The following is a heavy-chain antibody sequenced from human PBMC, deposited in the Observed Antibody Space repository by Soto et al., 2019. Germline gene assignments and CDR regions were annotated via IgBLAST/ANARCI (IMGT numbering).Heavy chain of an antibody. CDR1: GGSISSYY. J-gene: IGHJ4*02. CDR3: ARTAQQWLVPYRARGYFDY. V-gene: IGHV4-59*01. Sequence: SETLSLTCTVSGGSISSYYWSWIRQPPGKGLEWIGYIYYSGSTNYNPSLKSRVTISVDTSKNQFSLKLSSVTAADTAVYYCARTAQQWLVPYRARGYFDYWGQGTLVTVSS. CDR2: IYYSGST. D-gene: IGHD6-19*01.